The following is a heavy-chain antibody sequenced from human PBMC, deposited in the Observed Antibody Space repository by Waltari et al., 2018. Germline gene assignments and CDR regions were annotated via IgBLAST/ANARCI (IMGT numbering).Heavy chain of an antibody. J-gene: IGHJ4*02. Sequence: QVQLQQWGAGLLKPSETLSLTCAVYGGSFSGYYWSWIRQPPGKGLEWIGEINHSGSTNYNPSLKSRVTISVDTSKNQFSLKLSSVTAADTAVYYCARGFRRVLTGQPLDYWGQGTLVTVSS. CDR2: INHSGST. D-gene: IGHD3-9*01. V-gene: IGHV4-34*01. CDR1: GGSFSGYY. CDR3: ARGFRRVLTGQPLDY.